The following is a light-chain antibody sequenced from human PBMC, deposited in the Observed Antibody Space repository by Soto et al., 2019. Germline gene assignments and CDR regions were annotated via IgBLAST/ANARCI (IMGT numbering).Light chain of an antibody. J-gene: IGKJ1*01. CDR3: QNFDSAPQT. Sequence: AQSPSCLSASVGDRVTITWRASQGIRHYLAWYQQKPGKVPKLLIYEASNLQSGVPSRFRGGGSGTEFTLTISSLQPEDVATYYCQNFDSAPQTFGQGTKVDNK. CDR2: EAS. V-gene: IGKV1-27*01. CDR1: QGIRHY.